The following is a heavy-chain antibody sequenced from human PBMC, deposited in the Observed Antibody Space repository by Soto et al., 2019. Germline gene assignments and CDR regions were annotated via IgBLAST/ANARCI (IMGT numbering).Heavy chain of an antibody. D-gene: IGHD3-10*01. CDR2: TTPVFGAP. Sequence: EASVKVSCKVSGGTFSSYRFSWVRQAPGQGLEWMGGTTPVFGAPDYAQKFQGRVTVTADRSTNTAYMELSRLTSEDTAVYCARDLPSLEVRSYGMDVWGQGTTVTVSS. CDR3: ARDLPSLEVRSYGMDV. V-gene: IGHV1-69*06. CDR1: GGTFSSYR. J-gene: IGHJ6*02.